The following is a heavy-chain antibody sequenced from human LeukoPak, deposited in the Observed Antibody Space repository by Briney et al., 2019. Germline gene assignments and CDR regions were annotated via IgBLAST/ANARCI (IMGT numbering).Heavy chain of an antibody. CDR3: SRAHSTGWLGINDY. V-gene: IGHV3-49*04. CDR1: GFPFSSYW. Sequence: GGSLRLSCAASGFPFSSYWMNWVRQAPGKGLEWVGFIRSKAHGGTADYATSVKGRFTISRDDSKTIAYLQMDSLKTEDTAVYYCSRAHSTGWLGINDYWGQGALVTVSS. D-gene: IGHD6-19*01. CDR2: IRSKAHGGTA. J-gene: IGHJ4*02.